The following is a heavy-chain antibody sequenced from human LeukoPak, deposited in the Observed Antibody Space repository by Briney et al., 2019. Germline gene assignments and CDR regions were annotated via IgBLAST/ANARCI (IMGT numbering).Heavy chain of an antibody. V-gene: IGHV4-39*07. CDR3: ARESSTAMGTVDY. J-gene: IGHJ4*02. CDR1: GDSFTSVTDY. D-gene: IGHD5-18*01. CDR2: IYYSGST. Sequence: PSETLSLTCTVSGDSFTSVTDYWAWIRQPPGKGLEWIGSIYYSGSTYYNPSLKSRVTISVDTSENQFSLKLSSVTAADTAVYYCARESSTAMGTVDYWGQGTLVTVSS.